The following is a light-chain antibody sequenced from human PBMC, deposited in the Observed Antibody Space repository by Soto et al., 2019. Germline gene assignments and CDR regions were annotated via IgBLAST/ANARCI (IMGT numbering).Light chain of an antibody. Sequence: EIVMTQSPVTLSVSPGERATLSCRASQSISSNLAWYQQKPGQAPRLLIHRASTRATGIPARFSGSGSGTEFTLTISSLQSEDFAVYYCQQYNKWPETFGQGTKVEIK. J-gene: IGKJ1*01. CDR1: QSISSN. V-gene: IGKV3-15*01. CDR2: RAS. CDR3: QQYNKWPET.